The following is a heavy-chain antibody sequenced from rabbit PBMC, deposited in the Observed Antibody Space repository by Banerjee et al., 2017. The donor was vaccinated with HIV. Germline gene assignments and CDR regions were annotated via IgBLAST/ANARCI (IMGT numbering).Heavy chain of an antibody. J-gene: IGHJ2*01. V-gene: IGHV1S40*01. D-gene: IGHD6-1*01. CDR2: INSGSGST. CDR3: ARSNNGYGWAFDP. Sequence: QSLEESGGDLVKPGASLTLTCTASGFSFSSSYWICWVRQAPGKGLEWIGCINSGSGSTYYANWAKGRFTISKTSSTTLTLQMTSLTAADTATYFCARSNNGYGWAFDPWGPGTLVTVS. CDR1: GFSFSSSYW.